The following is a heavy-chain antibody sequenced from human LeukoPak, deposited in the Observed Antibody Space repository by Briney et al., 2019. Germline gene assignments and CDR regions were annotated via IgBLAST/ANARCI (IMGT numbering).Heavy chain of an antibody. D-gene: IGHD3-9*01. CDR1: GGSINSSY. V-gene: IGHV4-59*01. Sequence: SETLSLTCTVSGGSINSSYRNWIRQPPGKGLEWIGYIYYSGSTTYNPSLKSRVTISVDTSKNQFSLKMRSVTAADTAVYYCARKYYDILTGYTAMDVWGQGTTVTVSS. J-gene: IGHJ6*02. CDR3: ARKYYDILTGYTAMDV. CDR2: IYYSGST.